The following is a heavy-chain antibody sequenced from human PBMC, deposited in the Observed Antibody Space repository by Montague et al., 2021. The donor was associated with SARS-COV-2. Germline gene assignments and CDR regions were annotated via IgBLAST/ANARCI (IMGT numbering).Heavy chain of an antibody. CDR1: GASINSRY. CDR2: YYSGST. CDR3: ARQGGSNYGWFDP. J-gene: IGHJ5*02. V-gene: IGHV4-59*08. Sequence: SECLSLACTVSGASINSRYWSWIRQPPGKGLEWIGYYYSGSTKYNPSLKSRVTISVDTSKNQFSVKVTSVTAADTAVYYCARQGGSNYGWFDPWGQGTLVTVSS. D-gene: IGHD1-26*01.